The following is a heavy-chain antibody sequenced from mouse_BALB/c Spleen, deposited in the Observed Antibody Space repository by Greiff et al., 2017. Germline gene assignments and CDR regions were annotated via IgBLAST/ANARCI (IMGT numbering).Heavy chain of an antibody. V-gene: IGHV1-80*01. Sequence: VQLQQSGAELVRPGSSVKISCKASGYAFSSYWMNWVKQRPGQGLEWIGQIYPGDGDTNYNGKFKGKATLTADKSSSTAYMQLSSLTSEDSAVYFCARGTKGNYFDYWGQGTTLTVSS. CDR2: IYPGDGDT. J-gene: IGHJ2*01. D-gene: IGHD3-3*01. CDR1: GYAFSSYW. CDR3: ARGTKGNYFDY.